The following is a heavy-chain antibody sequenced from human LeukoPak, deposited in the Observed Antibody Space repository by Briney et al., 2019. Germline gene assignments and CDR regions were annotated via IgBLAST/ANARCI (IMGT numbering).Heavy chain of an antibody. CDR2: IYYSGST. V-gene: IGHV4-39*01. CDR1: GGSIGSSSYY. D-gene: IGHD3-3*01. J-gene: IGHJ4*02. CDR3: ARSGDYDFWSGYSPTIDY. Sequence: SETLSLTCTVSGGSIGSSSYYWGWIRQPPGKGLEWIGSIYYSGSTYYNPSLKSRVTISVDTSKNQFSLKLSSVTAADTAVYYCARSGDYDFWSGYSPTIDYWGQGTLVTVSS.